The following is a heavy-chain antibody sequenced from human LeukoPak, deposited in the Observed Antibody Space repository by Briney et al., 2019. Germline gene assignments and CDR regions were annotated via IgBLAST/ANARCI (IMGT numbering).Heavy chain of an antibody. CDR2: ISSSSSTI. J-gene: IGHJ4*02. CDR1: RFTFTSYS. Sequence: GGSLRVSCVASRFTFTSYSMNWVRPAPGKGVEGVSYISSSSSTIYYADSVKGRFTISRDNAQNSLYLQMNSLRDEDTAVYYCARDRHGDYASEYWGQGTLVTVSS. CDR3: ARDRHGDYASEY. V-gene: IGHV3-48*02. D-gene: IGHD4-17*01.